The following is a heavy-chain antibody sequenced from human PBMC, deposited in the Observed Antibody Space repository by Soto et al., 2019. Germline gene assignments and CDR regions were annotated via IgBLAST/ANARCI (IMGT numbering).Heavy chain of an antibody. Sequence: EVQLLESGGGLVQPGGSLRLSCAASGFTFSSYAMRWVRQAPGKGLEWVSAISGSGGSTYYADSVKGRLTISRDNSKNTRYLQMKSRRAEDTAVYYCAKHCDCWSGPRVPNDYWGQGTLVTVSS. CDR3: AKHCDCWSGPRVPNDY. D-gene: IGHD3-3*01. V-gene: IGHV3-23*01. CDR2: ISGSGGST. CDR1: GFTFSSYA. J-gene: IGHJ4*02.